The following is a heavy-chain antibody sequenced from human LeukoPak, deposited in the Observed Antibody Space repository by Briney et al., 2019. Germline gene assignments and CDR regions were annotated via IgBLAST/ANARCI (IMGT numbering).Heavy chain of an antibody. CDR3: ARGGVGAPVLFDY. CDR1: GLTFSSYA. D-gene: IGHD1-26*01. J-gene: IGHJ4*02. CDR2: VSSSGGST. V-gene: IGHV3-23*01. Sequence: GGSLRLSCAASGLTFSSYAMSWVRRAPGKGLEWVSGVSSSGGSTYYADSVKGRFTISRDDSKNTLYLQMHSLRVEDTAVYYCARGGVGAPVLFDYWGQGTLVTVSS.